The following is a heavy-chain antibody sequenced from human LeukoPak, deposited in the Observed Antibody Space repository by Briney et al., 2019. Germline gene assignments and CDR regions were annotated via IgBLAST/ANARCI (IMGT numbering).Heavy chain of an antibody. CDR2: IIPILGIA. CDR3: ARERVVPAAMLLGEPNWFDP. Sequence: SVKVSCKASGGTFSSYAISWVRQAPRQGLEWMGRIIPILGIANYAQKFQGRVTITADKSTSTAYMELSSLRSEDTAVYYCARERVVPAAMLLGEPNWFDPWGQGTLVTVSS. D-gene: IGHD2-2*01. CDR1: GGTFSSYA. V-gene: IGHV1-69*04. J-gene: IGHJ5*02.